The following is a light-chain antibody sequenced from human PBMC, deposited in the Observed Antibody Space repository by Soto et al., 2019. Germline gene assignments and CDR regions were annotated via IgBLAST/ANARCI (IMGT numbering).Light chain of an antibody. V-gene: IGKV1-6*01. CDR1: QAIKNE. Sequence: AIQMTQSPSSLSASVGDRVTITCRASQAIKNELGWYQQKPGKAPNVLIYAASTLLSGVPSRFSGAGSGTDFTLTISSLQPEDFATYYCLQEHNYPRTFGQGTRVEIK. CDR3: LQEHNYPRT. CDR2: AAS. J-gene: IGKJ1*01.